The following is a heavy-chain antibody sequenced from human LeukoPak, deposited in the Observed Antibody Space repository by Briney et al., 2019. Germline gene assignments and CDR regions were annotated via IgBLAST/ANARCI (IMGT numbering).Heavy chain of an antibody. Sequence: SVKVSCKASGCTFSSYAISWVRQAPGQGLEWMGGIIPIFGTANYAQKFQGRVTITADESTSTAYMELSSLRSEDTAVYYCARDRGGNGPFDYWGQGTLVTVSS. D-gene: IGHD1-1*01. CDR2: IIPIFGTA. J-gene: IGHJ4*02. CDR3: ARDRGGNGPFDY. CDR1: GCTFSSYA. V-gene: IGHV1-69*01.